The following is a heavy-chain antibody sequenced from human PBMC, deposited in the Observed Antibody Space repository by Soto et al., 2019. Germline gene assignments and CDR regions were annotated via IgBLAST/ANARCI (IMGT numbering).Heavy chain of an antibody. Sequence: XGALRRSSAASGFTFSSYGMHWVRQAPGKGLEWVAVISYDGSNKYYADSVKGRFTISRDNSKNTLYLQMNSLRAEDTAVYYCEKGRELLAFDDWGQGTLVTVSS. CDR1: GFTFSSYG. CDR2: ISYDGSNK. D-gene: IGHD1-26*01. V-gene: IGHV3-30*18. CDR3: EKGRELLAFDD. J-gene: IGHJ4*02.